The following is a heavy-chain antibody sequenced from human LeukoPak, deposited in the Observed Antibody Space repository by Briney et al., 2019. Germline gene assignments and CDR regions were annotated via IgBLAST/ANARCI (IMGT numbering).Heavy chain of an antibody. CDR1: GGSFSGYY. CDR2: INHSGST. CDR3: ARDKTGYCSGGSCSDATLDY. V-gene: IGHV4-34*01. Sequence: PSETLSLTCAVYGGSFSGYYWSWIRQPPGKGLEWTGEINHSGSTNYNPSLKSRVTISVDTSKNQLSLKLSSVTAADTAVYYCARDKTGYCSGGSCSDATLDYWGQGTLVTVSS. J-gene: IGHJ4*02. D-gene: IGHD2-15*01.